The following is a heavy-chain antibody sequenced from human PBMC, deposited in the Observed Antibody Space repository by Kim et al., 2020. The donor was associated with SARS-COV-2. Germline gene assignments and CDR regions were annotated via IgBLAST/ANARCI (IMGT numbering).Heavy chain of an antibody. CDR1: GGSVSSGSYY. D-gene: IGHD1-26*01. CDR2: IYYSGST. J-gene: IGHJ4*02. Sequence: SETLSLTCTVSGGSVSSGSYYWSWIRQPPGKGLEWIGYIYYSGSTNYNPSLKSRVTISVDTSKNQFSLKLSSVTAADTAVYYCARVAGELPDYWGQGTLVTVSS. CDR3: ARVAGELPDY. V-gene: IGHV4-61*01.